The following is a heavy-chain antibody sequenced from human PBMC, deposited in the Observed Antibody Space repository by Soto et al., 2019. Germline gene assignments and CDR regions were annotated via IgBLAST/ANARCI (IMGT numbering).Heavy chain of an antibody. CDR3: ARAHLGSDRYTLEPFDP. CDR2: IYYSGST. V-gene: IGHV4-61*01. D-gene: IGHD1-1*01. Sequence: SETLSLTCTVSGGSVSSGSYYWSWIRQPPGKGLEWIGYIYYSGSTNYNPSLKSRVTISVDTSKNQFSLQLNSVIPEDTAVYYCARAHLGSDRYTLEPFDPWGQGTLVTVSS. J-gene: IGHJ5*02. CDR1: GGSVSSGSYY.